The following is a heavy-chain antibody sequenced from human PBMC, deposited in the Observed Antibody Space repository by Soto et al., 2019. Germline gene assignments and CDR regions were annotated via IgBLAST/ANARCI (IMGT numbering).Heavy chain of an antibody. Sequence: EVQLVESGGGLVQPGGSLRLSCAASGFTFSRYSMNWVRQAPGKGLEWVSYISSSSTSIYYADSVKGRFTISRDNAKNSLYLQMNSVRAEDTAMYYCATYGSNYAFDPWGQGTLVPVSS. V-gene: IGHV3-48*01. CDR3: ATYGSNYAFDP. D-gene: IGHD1-26*01. CDR1: GFTFSRYS. CDR2: ISSSSTSI. J-gene: IGHJ5*02.